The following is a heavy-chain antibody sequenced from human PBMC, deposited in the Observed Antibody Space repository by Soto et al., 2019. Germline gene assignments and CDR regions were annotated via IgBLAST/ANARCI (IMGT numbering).Heavy chain of an antibody. CDR2: ISGSGGST. V-gene: IGHV3-23*01. J-gene: IGHJ4*02. Sequence: GGSLRLSCAASGFTFISYAMSWVRQAPGKALESVSAISGSGGSTYYADSVKGRFTISRDNSKNTLYLQMNSLRAEDTAVYYCAWSSEGYCSGGSCYRFDYWGQGTLVTVSS. CDR3: AWSSEGYCSGGSCYRFDY. D-gene: IGHD2-15*01. CDR1: GFTFISYA.